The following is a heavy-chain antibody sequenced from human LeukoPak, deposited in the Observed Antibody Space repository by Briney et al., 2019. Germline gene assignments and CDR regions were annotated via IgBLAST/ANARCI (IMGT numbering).Heavy chain of an antibody. CDR2: IISKTDGGTT. Sequence: SGGSLRLSCAASGFTFSNAWMSWVRQAPGKGLEWVGRIISKTDGGTTDYAAPVKGRFTISRDDSKNTLYLQMNSLKTEDTAVYYCTTAAGYWGQGTLVTVSS. V-gene: IGHV3-15*01. CDR3: TTAAGY. J-gene: IGHJ4*02. CDR1: GFTFSNAW.